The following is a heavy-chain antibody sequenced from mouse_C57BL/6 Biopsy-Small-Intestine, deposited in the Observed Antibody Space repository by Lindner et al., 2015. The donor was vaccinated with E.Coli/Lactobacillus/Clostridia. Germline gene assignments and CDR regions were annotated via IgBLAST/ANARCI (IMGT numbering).Heavy chain of an antibody. CDR2: IYPGSGNT. CDR1: GYTFTDYY. J-gene: IGHJ1*03. V-gene: IGHV1-76*01. CDR3: AREERRDWYFDV. D-gene: IGHD2-14*01. Sequence: VQLQESGAELVRPGASVKLSCKASGYTFTDYYINWVKQRPGQGLEWIARIYPGSGNTYYNEKFKGKATLTAEKSSSTAYMQLSSLTSEDSAVYFCAREERRDWYFDVWGTGTTVTVSS.